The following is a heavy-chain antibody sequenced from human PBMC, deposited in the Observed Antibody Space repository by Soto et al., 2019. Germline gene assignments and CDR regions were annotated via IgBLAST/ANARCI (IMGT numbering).Heavy chain of an antibody. CDR2: INPSGGST. CDR3: AREDPRSWELSDAFDI. D-gene: IGHD1-26*01. CDR1: AYSFTTYY. V-gene: IGHV1-46*01. Sequence: QVQLVQSGAEVKKPGASMQVSCKASAYSFTTYYIHWVRQAPGQGLEWMGFINPSGGSTSYAQKFQGRVTMTRDTSTSTVYMELRSLRSEDTAVYYCAREDPRSWELSDAFDIWGQGTMVTVSS. J-gene: IGHJ3*02.